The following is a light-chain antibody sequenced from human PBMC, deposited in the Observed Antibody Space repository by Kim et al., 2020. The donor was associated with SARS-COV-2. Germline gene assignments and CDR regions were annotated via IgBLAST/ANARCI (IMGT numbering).Light chain of an antibody. V-gene: IGKV3-11*01. CDR1: QSVISY. CDR2: DAS. CDR3: QQRSYWPPRYT. Sequence: EIVLTQSPATLSLSPGERATLSCRASQSVISYLAWYQQKPGQAPRLLIYDASNRATGIPARFSGSGSGTDFTFTISSLEPEDFAVYYCQQRSYWPPRYTFGQGTKLEI. J-gene: IGKJ2*01.